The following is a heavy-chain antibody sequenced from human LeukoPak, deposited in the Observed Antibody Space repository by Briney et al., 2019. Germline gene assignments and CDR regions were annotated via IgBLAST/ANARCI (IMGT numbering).Heavy chain of an antibody. CDR3: ARDRNTGSSYENLFEY. J-gene: IGHJ4*02. Sequence: GGSLRLSCAASGFTFSDYYMTWLRQAPGKGLEWISYISTSSTYTNYADSVKGRFTISRDNAKNTLYLQMNSLRAEDTSVYYCARDRNTGSSYENLFEYWGQGSLVTVSS. CDR1: GFTFSDYY. V-gene: IGHV3-11*06. CDR2: ISTSSTYT. D-gene: IGHD1-26*01.